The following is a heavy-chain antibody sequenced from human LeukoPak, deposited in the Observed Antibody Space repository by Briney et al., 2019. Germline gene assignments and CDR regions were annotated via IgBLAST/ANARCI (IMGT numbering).Heavy chain of an antibody. Sequence: GGSLRLSCAAFGFTFSSYAMSWVRQAPGKGLEWVSAISGSGGSTYYADSVKGRFTISRDNSKNTLYLQMNSLRAEDTAVYYCAKSSGYSYGYFDYWGQGTLVTVSS. V-gene: IGHV3-23*01. CDR2: ISGSGGST. CDR1: GFTFSSYA. CDR3: AKSSGYSYGYFDY. D-gene: IGHD5-18*01. J-gene: IGHJ4*02.